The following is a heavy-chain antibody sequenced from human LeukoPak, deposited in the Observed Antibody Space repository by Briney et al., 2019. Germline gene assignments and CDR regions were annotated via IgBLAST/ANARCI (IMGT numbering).Heavy chain of an antibody. CDR1: GYTFSSYG. CDR2: INPNSGGT. Sequence: ASVKVSCKASGYTFSSYGIGWVRQAPGQGLEWMGWINPNSGGTNYAQKFQGRVTMTRDTSISTAYMELSSLRSEDTAVYYCARAPRGRPYFDYWGQGTLVTVSS. D-gene: IGHD3-16*01. CDR3: ARAPRGRPYFDY. V-gene: IGHV1-2*02. J-gene: IGHJ4*02.